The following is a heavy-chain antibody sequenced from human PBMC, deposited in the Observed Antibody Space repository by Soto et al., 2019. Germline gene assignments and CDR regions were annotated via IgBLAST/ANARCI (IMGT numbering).Heavy chain of an antibody. J-gene: IGHJ6*03. Sequence: PGESLRISWKGSGYSFTSYWIGWVRQMPGKGLEWMRIIYPGDSDTRYSPSFQGQVTISADKSISTAYLRWSSRKASDTARYYCARSGPKEYYYYDMDVWGKGTTVTVSS. CDR1: GYSFTSYW. CDR2: IYPGDSDT. CDR3: ARSGPKEYYYYDMDV. D-gene: IGHD3-3*01. V-gene: IGHV5-51*01.